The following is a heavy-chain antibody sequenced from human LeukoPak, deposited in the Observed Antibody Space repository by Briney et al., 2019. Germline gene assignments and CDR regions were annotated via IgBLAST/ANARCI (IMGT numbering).Heavy chain of an antibody. Sequence: TSQTLSLTCTVSGGSISSGDYYWSWIRQPPGKGLEGIGYIYYSGSTYYNPSLKSRVTISVDTSKNQFSLKLSSVTAADTAVYYCARVNYDYYYYMDVWGKGTTVTVSS. CDR2: IYYSGST. D-gene: IGHD4-23*01. V-gene: IGHV4-30-4*08. CDR3: ARVNYDYYYYMDV. J-gene: IGHJ6*03. CDR1: GGSISSGDYY.